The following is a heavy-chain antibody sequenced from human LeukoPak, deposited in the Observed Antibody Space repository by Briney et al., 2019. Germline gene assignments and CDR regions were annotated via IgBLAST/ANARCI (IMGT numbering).Heavy chain of an antibody. Sequence: GGSLRLSCAASGFTFSSYSMNWVRQAPGKGLEWVSYISDNSDTKYYADSVRGRFTISRDNAKNSLYLQMNSLRAEDTGVYYCARSKRQHTIDYWGQGTLVTVSS. J-gene: IGHJ4*02. V-gene: IGHV3-48*01. CDR1: GFTFSSYS. CDR3: ARSKRQHTIDY. CDR2: ISDNSDTK. D-gene: IGHD6-13*01.